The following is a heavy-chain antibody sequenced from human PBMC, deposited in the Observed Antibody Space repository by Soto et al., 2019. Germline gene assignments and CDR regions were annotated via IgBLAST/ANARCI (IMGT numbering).Heavy chain of an antibody. V-gene: IGHV4-59*01. D-gene: IGHD2-21*01. CDR3: ARRAVVAVTGSLDNWLDP. Sequence: SETLSLTCTVSGDSIASYNWNWLRQPPGKALEWIGYVYSSGSTNYNPSLKSRVTISVDTSRNQFSLKVNSVTAADTAMYYCARRAVVAVTGSLDNWLDPWGQGSLVTVS. CDR1: GDSIASYN. J-gene: IGHJ5*02. CDR2: VYSSGST.